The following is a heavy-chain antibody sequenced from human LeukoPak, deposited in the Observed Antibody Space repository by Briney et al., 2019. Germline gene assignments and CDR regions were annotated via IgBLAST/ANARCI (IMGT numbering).Heavy chain of an antibody. Sequence: GGSLRLSCAASGFTFSSFGMHWVRQAPGKGLEWVAVISYDGSNKYSADSVKGRFTISRDNSKNTLYLQMNSLRAEDTAVYYSATDQGFRYGAYFDYWGQGTLVTVS. J-gene: IGHJ4*02. CDR2: ISYDGSNK. CDR3: ATDQGFRYGAYFDY. D-gene: IGHD4-17*01. V-gene: IGHV3-30*03. CDR1: GFTFSSFG.